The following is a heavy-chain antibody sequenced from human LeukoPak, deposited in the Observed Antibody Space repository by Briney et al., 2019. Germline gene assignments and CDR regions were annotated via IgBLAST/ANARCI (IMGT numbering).Heavy chain of an antibody. V-gene: IGHV4-59*12. D-gene: IGHD6-19*01. Sequence: SETLSLTCTVSGGSFNNFYWSWIRQPPGKGLEWIGYISHTGGTTGNTNYNPSLKSRVTISVDTSKNQFSLKLSSVTAADTAVYYCARVQVAVAGLDYWGQGTLVTVSS. CDR2: ISHTGGT. J-gene: IGHJ4*02. CDR3: ARVQVAVAGLDY. CDR1: GGSFNNFY.